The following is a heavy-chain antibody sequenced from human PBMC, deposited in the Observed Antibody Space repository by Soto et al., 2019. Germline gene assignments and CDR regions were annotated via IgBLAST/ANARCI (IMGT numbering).Heavy chain of an antibody. V-gene: IGHV3-15*01. CDR3: TTVRPLEDY. J-gene: IGHJ4*02. Sequence: EVQLVESGGGLVKPGGSLRLSCAASGFTFSNAWMSWVRQAPGKGLEWVGRIKSKTDGGTTDYTAPVKGRFTISRDDSKNTLYMQMNRPKTADTALYYCTTVRPLEDYWGQGTPVTVSS. CDR1: GFTFSNAW. CDR2: IKSKTDGGTT.